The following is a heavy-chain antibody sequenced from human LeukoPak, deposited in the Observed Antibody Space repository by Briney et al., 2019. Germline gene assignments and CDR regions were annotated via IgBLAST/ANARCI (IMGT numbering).Heavy chain of an antibody. J-gene: IGHJ4*02. D-gene: IGHD2-2*01. V-gene: IGHV3-23*01. Sequence: GGSLRLSCAASGFTFSSYAMSWVRQAPGKGLEWVSAISGSGGSTYYADSVKGRFTISRDNSKNTLYLQMNSLRAEDTAVYYCAKAGFVVVPAATFFDYWGQGTLVTVSS. CDR2: ISGSGGST. CDR1: GFTFSSYA. CDR3: AKAGFVVVPAATFFDY.